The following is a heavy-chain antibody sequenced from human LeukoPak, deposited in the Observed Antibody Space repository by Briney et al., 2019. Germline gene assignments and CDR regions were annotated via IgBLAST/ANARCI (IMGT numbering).Heavy chain of an antibody. CDR1: GFTFSDYY. V-gene: IGHV3-11*01. CDR3: ARAPTTKTGTKDYYYYGMDV. CDR2: ISSSGSTI. Sequence: GGSLRLSCAASGFTFSDYYMSWIRQPPGKGLEGVSYISSSGSTIYYADSVKGRFTISRDNAKNSLYLQMNSLRAEDTAVYYCARAPTTKTGTKDYYYYGMDVWGQGTTVTVSS. D-gene: IGHD1-1*01. J-gene: IGHJ6*02.